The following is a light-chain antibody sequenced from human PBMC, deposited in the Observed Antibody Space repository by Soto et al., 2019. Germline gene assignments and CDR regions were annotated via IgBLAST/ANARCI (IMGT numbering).Light chain of an antibody. J-gene: IGKJ4*01. CDR3: QQYSSSPLT. CDR1: QSVGRNY. CDR2: GAS. V-gene: IGKV3-20*01. Sequence: EIVLTQSPGTLSVSPGERATLSCRASQSVGRNYLAWYQQKPGQAPRLLIYGASSRATGIPERFSGSGSGTDFTLTISRLEPEDFAVYNCQQYSSSPLTFGGGTQVETK.